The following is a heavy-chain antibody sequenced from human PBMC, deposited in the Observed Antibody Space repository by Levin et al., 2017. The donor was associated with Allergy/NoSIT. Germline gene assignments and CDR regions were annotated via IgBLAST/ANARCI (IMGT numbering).Heavy chain of an antibody. CDR2: IIPIFGTA. CDR3: ARVGWQQLVPISVYYYYYYGMDV. J-gene: IGHJ6*02. CDR1: GGTFSSYA. V-gene: IGHV1-69*13. D-gene: IGHD6-13*01. Sequence: SVKVSCKASGGTFSSYAISWVRQAPGQGLEWMGGIIPIFGTANYAQKFQGRVTITADESTSTAYMELSSLRSEDTAVYYCARVGWQQLVPISVYYYYYYGMDVWGQGTTVTVSS.